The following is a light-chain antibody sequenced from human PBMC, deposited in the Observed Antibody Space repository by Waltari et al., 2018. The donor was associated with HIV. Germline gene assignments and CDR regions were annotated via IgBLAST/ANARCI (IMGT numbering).Light chain of an antibody. CDR2: LNSDGSH. V-gene: IGLV4-69*01. J-gene: IGLJ2*01. Sequence: QLVLTQSPSASASLGASVKLTCTLSSGQSSYAIAWHQQQPAKGPRYLMKLNSDGSHSKGDGIPDRFSGSSSGAERYLTISSLQSEDEADYYCQTWGTGIVFGGGTKLTVL. CDR1: SGQSSYA. CDR3: QTWGTGIV.